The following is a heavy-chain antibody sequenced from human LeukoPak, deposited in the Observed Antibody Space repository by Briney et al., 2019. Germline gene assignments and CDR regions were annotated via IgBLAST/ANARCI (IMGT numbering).Heavy chain of an antibody. CDR2: SNAGHGNT. Sequence: ASVKISCNTSGYIFNSYAIHWVRQAPGQSLEWMGWSNAGHGNTKYSEDFQGRVTLTRDTSATTAYMELTGLRSEDTAVYYCARGDSSGYSAFDYWGQGTLVTVSS. V-gene: IGHV1-3*02. J-gene: IGHJ4*02. CDR1: GYIFNSYA. CDR3: ARGDSSGYSAFDY. D-gene: IGHD3-22*01.